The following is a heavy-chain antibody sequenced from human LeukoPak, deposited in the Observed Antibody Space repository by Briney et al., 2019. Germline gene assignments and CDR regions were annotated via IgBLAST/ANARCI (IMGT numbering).Heavy chain of an antibody. D-gene: IGHD3-22*01. Sequence: GGSLRLSCAASGFTFDDYAMHWVRQAPGKGLEWVSGISWNSGSIGYADSVRGRFTISRDNAKNSLYLQMNSLRAEDTALYYCAKGSGYYNYYYYGMDVWGQGTTVTVSS. CDR1: GFTFDDYA. CDR2: ISWNSGSI. CDR3: AKGSGYYNYYYYGMDV. V-gene: IGHV3-9*01. J-gene: IGHJ6*02.